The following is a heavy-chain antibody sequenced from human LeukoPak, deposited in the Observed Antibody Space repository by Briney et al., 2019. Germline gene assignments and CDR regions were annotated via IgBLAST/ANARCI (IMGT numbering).Heavy chain of an antibody. CDR1: GFAFSSHC. CDR2: IKQDGSEK. CDR3: ARVRIAVAVSAFDI. J-gene: IGHJ3*02. Sequence: PGGSLRLSCEASGFAFSSHCMSRVRQAPGKGLEWVANIKQDGSEKYYVDSVKGRLTISRDNAKNSLYLQMSILRAADTAVYYCARVRIAVAVSAFDIWGQGTMVTVSS. V-gene: IGHV3-7*01. D-gene: IGHD6-19*01.